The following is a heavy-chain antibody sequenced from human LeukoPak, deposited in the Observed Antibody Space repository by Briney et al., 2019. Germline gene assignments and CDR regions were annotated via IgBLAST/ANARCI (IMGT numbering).Heavy chain of an antibody. CDR1: GYTFSGYY. Sequence: ASVKVSCRASGYTFSGYYMHWVRRAPGQGLEWMGWIYPNSGDTKYAQKFQGRVTVTRDTSISTAFMEVSRLTSDDTAVYYCARSGSDAFDIWGQGTMVTVSS. CDR3: ARSGSDAFDI. CDR2: IYPNSGDT. J-gene: IGHJ3*02. V-gene: IGHV1-2*02. D-gene: IGHD1-26*01.